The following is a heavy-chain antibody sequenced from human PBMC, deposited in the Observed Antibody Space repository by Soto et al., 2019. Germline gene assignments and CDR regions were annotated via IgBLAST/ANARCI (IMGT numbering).Heavy chain of an antibody. V-gene: IGHV3-9*01. J-gene: IGHJ4*02. CDR3: GKGLSIAAIDY. CDR2: ITWNSDRV. CDR1: GFTFDDYA. Sequence: EVQLVESGGGLVQPGRSLRLSCTASGFTFDDYALHWVRQAPGKGLEWVSGITWNSDRVDYADSVKGRFTISRDNARNSLYLQMNSLRAEGTALYFCGKGLSIAAIDYWGQGTLVTVSS. D-gene: IGHD6-13*01.